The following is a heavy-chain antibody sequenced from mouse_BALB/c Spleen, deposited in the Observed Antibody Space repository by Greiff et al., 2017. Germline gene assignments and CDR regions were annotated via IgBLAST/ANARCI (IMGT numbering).Heavy chain of an antibody. D-gene: IGHD2-3*01. CDR1: GFSLTSYG. Sequence: VKVVESGPGLVAPSQSLSITCTVSGFSLTSYGVHWVRQPPGKGLEWLGVIWAGGSTNYNSALMSRLSISKDNSKSQVFLKMNSLQTDDTAMYYCARVYDYDAMDYWGQGTSVTVSS. CDR2: IWAGGST. V-gene: IGHV2-9*02. CDR3: ARVYDYDAMDY. J-gene: IGHJ4*01.